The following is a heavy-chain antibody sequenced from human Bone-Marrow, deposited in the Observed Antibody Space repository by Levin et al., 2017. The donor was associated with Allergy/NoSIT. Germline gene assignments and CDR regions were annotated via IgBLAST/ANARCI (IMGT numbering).Heavy chain of an antibody. J-gene: IGHJ4*02. CDR2: IKEDGSEK. CDR1: GFTFSSYW. V-gene: IGHV3-7*01. Sequence: GGSLRLSCAASGFTFSSYWMSWVRQAPGKGLEWVANIKEDGSEKYYVDSVKGRFTISRDNAKNSLYLQMNSLRAEDTAVYCCARAPNYGAVDYWGQGTLVTVSS. CDR3: ARAPNYGAVDY. D-gene: IGHD4-17*01.